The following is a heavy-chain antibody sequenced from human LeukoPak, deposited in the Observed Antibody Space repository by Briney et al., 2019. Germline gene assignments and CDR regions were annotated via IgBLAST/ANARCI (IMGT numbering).Heavy chain of an antibody. V-gene: IGHV3-23*01. CDR3: AGNYYDSSGYVY. CDR1: GFTFSSYA. CDR2: ISGSGYST. Sequence: PGGSLRLSCAASGFTFSSYAMSWVRQAPGKGLEWVSVISGSGYSTYYADSVKGRFTISRHNSKNTLYLQMNSLRAEDTAVYYCAGNYYDSSGYVYWGQGTLVTVSS. J-gene: IGHJ4*02. D-gene: IGHD3-22*01.